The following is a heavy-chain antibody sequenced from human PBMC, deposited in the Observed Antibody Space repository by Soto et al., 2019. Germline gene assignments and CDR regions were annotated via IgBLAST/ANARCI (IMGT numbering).Heavy chain of an antibody. CDR2: IHYSGNS. CDR3: ARLNYDLSTGYELVDS. D-gene: IGHD3-9*01. J-gene: IGHJ4*02. V-gene: IGHV4-59*01. Sequence: SETLTLTCTVSGGSISGYYWSWIRQPPGRGLQWIGYIHYSGNSNYNPSLRSRVTISVDTSKNQFSLKLASVTAADTAVYYCARLNYDLSTGYELVDSWGQGTLVTVSS. CDR1: GGSISGYY.